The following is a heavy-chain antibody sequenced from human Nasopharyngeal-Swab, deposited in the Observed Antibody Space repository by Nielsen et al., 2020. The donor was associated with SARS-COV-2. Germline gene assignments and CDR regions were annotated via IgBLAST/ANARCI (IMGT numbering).Heavy chain of an antibody. CDR2: ISGSGGST. V-gene: IGHV3-23*01. CDR1: GFTFSSYA. CDR3: AKLHHYYGESDY. D-gene: IGHD4-17*01. J-gene: IGHJ4*02. Sequence: GSLRLSCAASGFTFSSYAMSWVRQAPGKGLEWVSAISGSGGSTYYADSVKGRFTISRDNSKNTLYLQMNSLRAEDTAVYYCAKLHHYYGESDYWGQGTLVTVSS.